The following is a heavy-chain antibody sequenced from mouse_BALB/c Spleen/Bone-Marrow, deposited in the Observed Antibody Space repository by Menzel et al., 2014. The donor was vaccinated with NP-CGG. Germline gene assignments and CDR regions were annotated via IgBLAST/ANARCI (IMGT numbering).Heavy chain of an antibody. V-gene: IGHV5-6-3*01. D-gene: IGHD4-1*01. CDR2: INSNGGST. Sequence: EVSLVESGGGLVQPGGSLKLSCAASGFTFSSYGMSWVRQTPDKRLELVATINSNGGSTYYPYSVKGRFTISRDNAKNTLYLQMSSLKSEDTAMYYCARGLGFFDYWGQGTTLTVSS. J-gene: IGHJ2*01. CDR3: ARGLGFFDY. CDR1: GFTFSSYG.